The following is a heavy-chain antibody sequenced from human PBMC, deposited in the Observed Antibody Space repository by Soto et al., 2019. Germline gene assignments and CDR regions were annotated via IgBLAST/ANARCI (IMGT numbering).Heavy chain of an antibody. V-gene: IGHV4-38-2*01. CDR2: IYHSGST. Sequence: SETLSLTCAVSGYSISSGYYWGWIRQPPGKGLEWIGSIYHSGSTYYNPSLKSRVTISVDTSKNQFSLKLSSVTAADTAVYYCARAGRLYDSSGDYFPFDYYWGQGTLVTVSS. D-gene: IGHD3-22*01. CDR1: GYSISSGYY. CDR3: ARAGRLYDSSGDYFPFDYY. J-gene: IGHJ4*02.